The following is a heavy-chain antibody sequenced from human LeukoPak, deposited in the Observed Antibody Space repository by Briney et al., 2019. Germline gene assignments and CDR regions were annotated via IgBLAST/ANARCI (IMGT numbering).Heavy chain of an antibody. CDR1: GFTFSSYG. Sequence: QPGRSLRLFCAASGFTFSSYGMHWVRQAPGKGLEWVAVVWYDGSDKYYADSVRGRLTFSRDNSKNTLYLQMNSLRAEDTAVYYCAKDGPLRHSSGYRFDYWGQGTLVTVSS. V-gene: IGHV3-33*06. J-gene: IGHJ4*02. CDR3: AKDGPLRHSSGYRFDY. CDR2: VWYDGSDK. D-gene: IGHD3-22*01.